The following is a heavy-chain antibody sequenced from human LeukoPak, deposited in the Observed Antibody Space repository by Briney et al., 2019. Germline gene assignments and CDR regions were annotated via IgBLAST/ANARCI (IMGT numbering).Heavy chain of an antibody. D-gene: IGHD6-19*01. CDR2: IKQDGSEK. V-gene: IGHV3-7*01. J-gene: IGHJ3*02. CDR3: ARAGQWLALFDAFDI. Sequence: GALRLSCAASGFTFSSYWMSWVRQAPGKGLEWVANIKQDGSEKYYVDSVKGRFTISRDNAKNSLYLQMNSLRAEDTAVYYCARAGQWLALFDAFDIWGQGTMVTVSS. CDR1: GFTFSSYW.